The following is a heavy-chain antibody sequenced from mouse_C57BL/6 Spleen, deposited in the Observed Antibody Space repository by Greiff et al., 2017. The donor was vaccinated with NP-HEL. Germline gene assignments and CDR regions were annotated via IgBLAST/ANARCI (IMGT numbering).Heavy chain of an antibody. V-gene: IGHV1-53*01. CDR3: ARGVYGSSYDYFDY. D-gene: IGHD1-1*01. CDR1: GYTFTSYW. Sequence: QVQLKQPGTELVKPGASVKLSCKASGYTFTSYWMHWVKQRPGQGLEWIGNINPSNGGTNYNEKFKSKATLTVDKSSSTAYMQLSSLTSEDSAVYYCARGVYGSSYDYFDYWGQGTTLTVSS. CDR2: INPSNGGT. J-gene: IGHJ2*01.